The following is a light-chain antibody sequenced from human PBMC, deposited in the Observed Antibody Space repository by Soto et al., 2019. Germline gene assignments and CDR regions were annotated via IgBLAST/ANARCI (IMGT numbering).Light chain of an antibody. J-gene: IGKJ4*01. V-gene: IGKV3-20*01. CDR2: GAS. CDR1: HSVSSSY. CDR3: QQYGSSPT. Sequence: EIVLTQSPGTLSLSPGERATLSCRASHSVSSSYLAWYQQKPGQAPRLLIYGASSRATGVPDRFSGSGSGTDFTLTISRLETEDFAVYYCQQYGSSPTFCGGTKVEIK.